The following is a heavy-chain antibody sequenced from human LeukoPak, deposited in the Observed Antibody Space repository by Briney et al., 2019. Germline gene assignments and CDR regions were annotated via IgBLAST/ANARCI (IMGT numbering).Heavy chain of an antibody. V-gene: IGHV4-39*01. CDR1: GGSISSSSYY. J-gene: IGHJ4*02. CDR2: LYYSGST. CDR3: ARHVSSMVRGLMYFDY. Sequence: SETLSLTCAVSGGSISSSSYYWGWIRQPPGEGLEWIGSLYYSGSTYYNASLKSRVTISVDTYKNQFSLKLNSVTAADTAVYYCARHVSSMVRGLMYFDYWGQGTLVTVSS. D-gene: IGHD3-10*01.